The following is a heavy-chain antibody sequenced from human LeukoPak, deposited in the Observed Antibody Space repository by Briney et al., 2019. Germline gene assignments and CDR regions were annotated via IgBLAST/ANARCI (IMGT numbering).Heavy chain of an antibody. D-gene: IGHD5-12*01. Sequence: GGSLRLSCAAPGFTFSNYWMHWVRQAPGKGLVWVSRISSDGSSTSYADSVKGRFTISRDNAKNTLYLRMNSLRAEDTAVYYCARTAYSDYSLGFWGQGTLVTVSS. CDR3: ARTAYSDYSLGF. V-gene: IGHV3-74*01. CDR1: GFTFSNYW. J-gene: IGHJ4*02. CDR2: ISSDGSST.